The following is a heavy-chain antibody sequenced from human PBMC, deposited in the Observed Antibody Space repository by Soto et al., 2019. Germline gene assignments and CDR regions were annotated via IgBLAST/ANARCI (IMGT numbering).Heavy chain of an antibody. CDR2: ISTDASST. V-gene: IGHV3-74*01. CDR3: ARLPNKSPQN. Sequence: EVQLVESGGGLVQPGGSLRLSCAASGFTFSSYWMHWVRQAPGKGLVWVSSISTDASSTSYADRVKGRFTISRDNAKNTLYLQMNSVRAEDTAVYYCARLPNKSPQNWGQGTLVIVSP. CDR1: GFTFSSYW. J-gene: IGHJ1*01.